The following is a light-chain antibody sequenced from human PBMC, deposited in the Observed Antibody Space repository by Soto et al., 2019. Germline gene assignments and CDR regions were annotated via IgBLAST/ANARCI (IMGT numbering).Light chain of an antibody. V-gene: IGKV1-5*01. J-gene: IGKJ1*01. CDR1: QSIRSW. CDR2: DAS. Sequence: DIQMTQSPSTLSASVGDRVTLTCRASQSIRSWLAWYQQKPGKAPKLLIYDASSLETGVPSRFSGSGSGTEFTLTISSPQPDDFATYYCQQYNDSPWTFGQGTKVEIK. CDR3: QQYNDSPWT.